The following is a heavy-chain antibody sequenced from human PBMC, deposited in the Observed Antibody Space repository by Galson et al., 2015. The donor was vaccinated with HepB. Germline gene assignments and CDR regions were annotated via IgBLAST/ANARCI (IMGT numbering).Heavy chain of an antibody. Sequence: SLRLSCAASGFTFSSYGMHWVRQAPGKGLEWVAVISYDGSNKYYADSVKGRFTISRDNSKNTLYLQMNSLRAEDTAVYYCAKDRKSGSLDYWGQGTLVTVSS. D-gene: IGHD3-3*01. CDR2: ISYDGSNK. J-gene: IGHJ4*02. CDR1: GFTFSSYG. CDR3: AKDRKSGSLDY. V-gene: IGHV3-30*18.